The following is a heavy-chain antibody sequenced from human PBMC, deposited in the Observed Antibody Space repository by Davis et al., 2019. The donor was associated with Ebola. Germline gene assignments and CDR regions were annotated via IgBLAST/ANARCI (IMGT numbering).Heavy chain of an antibody. CDR1: GGSISSYY. V-gene: IGHV4-59*01. CDR2: IYYSGST. J-gene: IGHJ6*02. CDR3: ARDRLIAVAGTRSYYYYGMDV. D-gene: IGHD6-19*01. Sequence: MPSETLSLTCTVSGGSISSYYLSWIRQPPGKGLEWIRYIYYSGSTNYNPSLKSRVTISVDTSKNQFSLKLSSVTAAYTAVYYCARDRLIAVAGTRSYYYYGMDVWGQGTTVTVSS.